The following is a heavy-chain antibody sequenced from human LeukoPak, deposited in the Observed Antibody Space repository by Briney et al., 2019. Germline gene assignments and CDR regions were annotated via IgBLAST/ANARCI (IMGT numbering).Heavy chain of an antibody. Sequence: GASVKVSCKASGYTFTSYDINWVRQATGQGLEWMGWMNPNSGNTGYAQKFQGRVTMTRNTSISTAYMELSSLRSEDTAVYYCARAITIFGVVIPLSENFDCWGQGTLVTVSS. D-gene: IGHD3-3*01. J-gene: IGHJ4*02. CDR2: MNPNSGNT. CDR1: GYTFTSYD. V-gene: IGHV1-8*01. CDR3: ARAITIFGVVIPLSENFDC.